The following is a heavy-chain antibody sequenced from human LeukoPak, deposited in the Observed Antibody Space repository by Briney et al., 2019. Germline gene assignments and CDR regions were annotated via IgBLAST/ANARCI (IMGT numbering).Heavy chain of an antibody. CDR3: ARDPETYYYDSSGYYPFDY. Sequence: ASVKVSYKASGYTFTGYYMHWVRQAPGQGLEWMGRINPNSGCTNYAQKFQGRVTMTRDTSISTAYMELSRLRSDDTAVYYCARDPETYYYDSSGYYPFDYWGQGALVAVSS. CDR1: GYTFTGYY. CDR2: INPNSGCT. V-gene: IGHV1-2*06. D-gene: IGHD3-22*01. J-gene: IGHJ4*02.